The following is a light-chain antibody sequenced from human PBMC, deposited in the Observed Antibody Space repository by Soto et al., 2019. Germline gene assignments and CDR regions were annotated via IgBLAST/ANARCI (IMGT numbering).Light chain of an antibody. CDR2: ENN. CDR1: SSNIGNNY. Sequence: QSVLTQPPSVSAAPGQKVTISCSGSSSNIGNNYVSWYQQLPGTAPKLLIYENNKRPSGIPDRFSGSKSGTSATLGITGLQTGDEADDYCGTWDSSLSAVVFGGGTQLTVL. J-gene: IGLJ2*01. CDR3: GTWDSSLSAVV. V-gene: IGLV1-51*02.